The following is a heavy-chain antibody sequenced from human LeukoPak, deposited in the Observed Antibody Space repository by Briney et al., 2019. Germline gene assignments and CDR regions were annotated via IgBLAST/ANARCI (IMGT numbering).Heavy chain of an antibody. Sequence: SETLSLTCTVSGASISSYYWSWIRQAPGQELEWIGYTHHKWGSNYNPSLKSRVTISVDTSKNQFSLKLTSVTAADTAVYYCARQTGSGLFILPGGQGTLVTVSS. V-gene: IGHV4-59*08. D-gene: IGHD3/OR15-3a*01. CDR1: GASISSYY. CDR2: THHKWGS. J-gene: IGHJ4*02. CDR3: ARQTGSGLFILP.